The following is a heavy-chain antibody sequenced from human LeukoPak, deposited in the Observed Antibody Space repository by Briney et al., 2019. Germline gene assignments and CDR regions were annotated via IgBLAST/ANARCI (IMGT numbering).Heavy chain of an antibody. D-gene: IGHD6-13*01. J-gene: IGHJ6*03. Sequence: SETLSLTCAFSGGPSTLHYWSWIRQSPGKGLGWIGDINHGGSTSYKSSFKSRVTISLDTSKNQISLKLSSVTAADTGVYFCARGGQYMSARWYGGAYYYMDVWGKGTTVTVSS. CDR1: GGPSTLHY. V-gene: IGHV4-34*01. CDR2: INHGGST. CDR3: ARGGQYMSARWYGGAYYYMDV.